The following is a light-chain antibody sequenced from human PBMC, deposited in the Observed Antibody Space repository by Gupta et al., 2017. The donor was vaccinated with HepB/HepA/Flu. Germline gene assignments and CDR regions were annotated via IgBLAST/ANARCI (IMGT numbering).Light chain of an antibody. J-gene: IGKJ4*01. V-gene: IGKV1-39*01. CDR1: QSISSY. Sequence: DIQMTQSQSSLSASVGDRVTITCRASQSISSYLNWYQQKPGKAPKLLIYAASRLKSGVPSRFSGSASATDFTLTISMRHPEDFATYYFQQRDSTPITFGGGTKVEIK. CDR3: QQRDSTPIT. CDR2: AAS.